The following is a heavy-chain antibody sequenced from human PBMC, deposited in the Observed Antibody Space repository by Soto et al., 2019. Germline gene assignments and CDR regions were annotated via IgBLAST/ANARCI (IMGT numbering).Heavy chain of an antibody. V-gene: IGHV4-31*03. D-gene: IGHD6-13*01. CDR3: ARVPYSSNWDYYYGMDV. Sequence: SETLSLTCTVAGGSSSRGGYYWTWIRQHPGKGLEWIGHIYYSGSTYHNPSLKSRVTISVDTSKNQFSLNLSSVTAADTAVYFCARVPYSSNWDYYYGMDVWGPGTTVTVSS. CDR2: IYYSGST. CDR1: GGSSSRGGYY. J-gene: IGHJ6*02.